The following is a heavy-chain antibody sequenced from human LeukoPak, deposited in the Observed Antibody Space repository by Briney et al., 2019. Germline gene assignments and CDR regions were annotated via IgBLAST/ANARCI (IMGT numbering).Heavy chain of an antibody. Sequence: PGGSLRLSCAASGFTFSSYWMSWVRQAPGKGREWIGEINHSGSTNYNPSLKSRVTISVDTSKNQFSLKLSSVTAADTAVYYCARAGPDYDFWSGHDAFDIWGQGTMVTVSS. CDR2: INHSGST. CDR3: ARAGPDYDFWSGHDAFDI. D-gene: IGHD3-3*01. CDR1: GFTFSSYW. V-gene: IGHV4-34*01. J-gene: IGHJ3*02.